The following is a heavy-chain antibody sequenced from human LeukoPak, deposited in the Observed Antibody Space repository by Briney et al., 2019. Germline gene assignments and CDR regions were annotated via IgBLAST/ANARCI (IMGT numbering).Heavy chain of an antibody. Sequence: GGSLRLSCAASGFTFSSYWMHWVRQAPGKGLVWVSRINSDGSSTSYADSVKGRFTISRDNAKDTLYLQMNSLRAEDTAVYYCARGGDSYYDAAFDYWGQGTLVTVSS. CDR3: ARGGDSYYDAAFDY. V-gene: IGHV3-74*01. D-gene: IGHD3-22*01. CDR2: INSDGSST. CDR1: GFTFSSYW. J-gene: IGHJ4*02.